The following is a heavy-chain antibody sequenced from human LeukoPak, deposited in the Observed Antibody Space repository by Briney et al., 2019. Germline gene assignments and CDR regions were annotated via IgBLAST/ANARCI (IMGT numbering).Heavy chain of an antibody. CDR1: GYTLTELS. CDR3: ARGPLEYYYYMDV. V-gene: IGHV1-24*01. J-gene: IGHJ6*03. CDR2: FDPEDGET. Sequence: ASVKVSCKVSGYTLTELSMHWVRQAPGKGLEWMGGFDPEDGETIYAQKFQGRVTITRNTSISTAYMELSSLRSEDTAVYYCARGPLEYYYYMDVWGKGTTVTVSS.